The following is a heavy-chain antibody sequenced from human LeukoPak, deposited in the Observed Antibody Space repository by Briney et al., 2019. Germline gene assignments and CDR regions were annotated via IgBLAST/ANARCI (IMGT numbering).Heavy chain of an antibody. CDR3: ASSYGRDYNWFDP. D-gene: IGHD4-17*01. J-gene: IGHJ5*02. V-gene: IGHV1-8*01. Sequence: GASVKVSCKASGYTFTSYDINWVRQATGQGLEWMGWMEPNSGNTGYAQKFQGRVTMTRNTSISTAYMELSSLRYEDTAVYYCASSYGRDYNWFDPWGQGTLVTVSS. CDR2: MEPNSGNT. CDR1: GYTFTSYD.